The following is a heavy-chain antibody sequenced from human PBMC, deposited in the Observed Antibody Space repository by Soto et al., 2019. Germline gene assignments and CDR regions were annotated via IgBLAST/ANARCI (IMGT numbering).Heavy chain of an antibody. V-gene: IGHV3-21*01. D-gene: IGHD5-18*01. Sequence: GSLRLSCAASGFTFSSYSMNWVRQAPGKGLEWVSSISSSSSYIYYADSVKGRFTISRDNAKNSLYLQMNSLRAEDMAVYYCARDQPGYSYGYGLGYWGQGTLVTVSS. CDR3: ARDQPGYSYGYGLGY. CDR1: GFTFSSYS. J-gene: IGHJ4*02. CDR2: ISSSSSYI.